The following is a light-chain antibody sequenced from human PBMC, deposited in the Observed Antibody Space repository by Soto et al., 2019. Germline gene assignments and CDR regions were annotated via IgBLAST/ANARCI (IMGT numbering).Light chain of an antibody. CDR2: DNN. CDR1: SSDVGRYDL. Sequence: QSALTQPASVSGSPGQSITISCTGTSSDVGRYDLVSWYQHHPGHAPKLIIYDNNKRPSGIPDRFSGSKSGTSATLGITGLQTGDEADYYCGTWDSSLSAVVFGGGTKLTVL. CDR3: GTWDSSLSAVV. J-gene: IGLJ2*01. V-gene: IGLV1-51*01.